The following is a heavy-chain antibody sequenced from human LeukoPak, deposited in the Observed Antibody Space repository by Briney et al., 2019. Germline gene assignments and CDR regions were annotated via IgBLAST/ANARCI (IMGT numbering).Heavy chain of an antibody. CDR3: VSRRYGEHNWFDP. D-gene: IGHD3-10*01. Sequence: GGSLRLSCAASGFTFSSYSMNWVRQAPGKGLEWVSSISSSSSYIYYADSVKGRFTISRDNAKNSLYLQMNSLRAEDTAVYYCVSRRYGEHNWFDPWGQGTLVTASS. CDR2: ISSSSSYI. J-gene: IGHJ5*02. V-gene: IGHV3-21*01. CDR1: GFTFSSYS.